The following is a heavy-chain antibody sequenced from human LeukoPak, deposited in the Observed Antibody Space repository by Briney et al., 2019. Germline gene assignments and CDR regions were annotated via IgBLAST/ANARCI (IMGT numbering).Heavy chain of an antibody. J-gene: IGHJ3*02. V-gene: IGHV4-59*01. D-gene: IGHD6-13*01. Sequence: SETLSLTCTVSGGSISSYYWSWIRQPPGKGLGWIGYIYYSGSTNYNPSLKSRVTISVDTSKNQFSLKLSSVTAADTAVYYCARGRTRVSLPPDAFDIWGQGTMVTVSS. CDR2: IYYSGST. CDR3: ARGRTRVSLPPDAFDI. CDR1: GGSISSYY.